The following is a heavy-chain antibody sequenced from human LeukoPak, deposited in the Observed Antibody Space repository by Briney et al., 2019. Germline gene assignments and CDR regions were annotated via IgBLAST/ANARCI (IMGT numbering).Heavy chain of an antibody. CDR2: INPSGGST. CDR3: AFVMGYYGSGSYSREKYYFDY. J-gene: IGHJ4*02. CDR1: GYTFTSYY. Sequence: ASVKVSCKASGYTFTSYYIHWVRQAPGQGLEWMGIINPSGGSTNYAQKFQGRVTMTTDTSTSTAYMELRSLRSDDTAVYYCAFVMGYYGSGSYSREKYYFDYWGQGTLVTVSS. V-gene: IGHV1-46*01. D-gene: IGHD3-10*01.